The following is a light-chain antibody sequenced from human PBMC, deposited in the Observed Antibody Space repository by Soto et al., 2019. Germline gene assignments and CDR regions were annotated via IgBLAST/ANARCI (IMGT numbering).Light chain of an antibody. CDR2: GGS. J-gene: IGLJ1*01. V-gene: IGLV1-40*01. CDR1: SSNIGAGYD. Sequence: QSVLAQPPSVYGAPGQRVTISCTGSSSNIGAGYDVHWYQHQPGTAPKLLIYGGSSRPSGVPDRFSGSKSGTSASLAITGLQAEDEADYYCQSYDRSMSGTVFGTGTKVTVL. CDR3: QSYDRSMSGTV.